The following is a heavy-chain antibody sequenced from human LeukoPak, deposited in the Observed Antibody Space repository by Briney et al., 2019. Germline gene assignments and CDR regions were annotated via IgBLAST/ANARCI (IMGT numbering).Heavy chain of an antibody. CDR1: GLPIGDFA. CDR2: ISGDGVST. D-gene: IGHD5-12*01. CDR3: AKGKGSDYTFDY. V-gene: IGHV3-43*02. Sequence: GGSLRLSCVASGLPIGDFAMHWVRQAPGKGLEWVSLISGDGVSTFYADSVKGRFSISRDNSKNSLSLEMNSLRTEDTALYYCAKGKGSDYTFDYWGQGTLVTVSS. J-gene: IGHJ4*02.